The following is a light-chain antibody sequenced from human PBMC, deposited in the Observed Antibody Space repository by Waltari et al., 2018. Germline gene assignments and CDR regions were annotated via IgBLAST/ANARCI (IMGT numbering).Light chain of an antibody. Sequence: EIVLTQSPGTLSLSPGERATLTCRASQSIGRYLVWYQQKPVQAPRLLIYGASSRAAGIPDRFSGSGSGTDFSLTISRLEPEDFAVYYCQNHERLPAVFGQGTKVEIK. V-gene: IGKV3-20*01. CDR1: QSIGRY. J-gene: IGKJ1*01. CDR3: QNHERLPAV. CDR2: GAS.